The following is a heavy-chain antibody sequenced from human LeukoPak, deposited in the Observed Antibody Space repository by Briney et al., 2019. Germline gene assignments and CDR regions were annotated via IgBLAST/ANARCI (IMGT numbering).Heavy chain of an antibody. Sequence: GESLKISCKGSGYSFTSYWIGWVRQMPGKGLEWMGIIYPGDSDTRYSPSFQGQVTISADKSISTAYLQWSSLKASDTAMYYCARVNRSPGLLWFGEGYNWFDPWGQGTLVTVSS. CDR1: GYSFTSYW. CDR3: ARVNRSPGLLWFGEGYNWFDP. D-gene: IGHD3-10*01. V-gene: IGHV5-51*01. CDR2: IYPGDSDT. J-gene: IGHJ5*02.